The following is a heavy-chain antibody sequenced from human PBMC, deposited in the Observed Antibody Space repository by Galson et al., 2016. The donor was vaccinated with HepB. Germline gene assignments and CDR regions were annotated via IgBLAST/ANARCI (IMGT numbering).Heavy chain of an antibody. CDR2: IYPHDSDT. CDR3: ARLNPEFHYNSSGYVEF. CDR1: GYTFTNYW. V-gene: IGHV5-51*01. J-gene: IGHJ4*02. Sequence: QSGAEVKKPGESLRISCRGSGYTFTNYWIGWVRQMPGNRLEWMGNIYPHDSDTRYSPTFQGQFTMSADSSINTAYLQWSSLKASDNAMYYWARLNPEFHYNSSGYVEFWGQGTLVTVSS. D-gene: IGHD3-22*01.